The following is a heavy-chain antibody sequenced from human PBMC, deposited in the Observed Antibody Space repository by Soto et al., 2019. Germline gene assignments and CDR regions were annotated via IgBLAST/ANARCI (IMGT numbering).Heavy chain of an antibody. CDR1: GGSFNSFH. D-gene: IGHD3-3*01. CDR2: IIPMLDRT. Sequence: QVQLVQSGAEVKRPGSSVKVSCKSSGGSFNSFHFNWVRQAPGQGLEWMGRIIPMLDRTQYAQMFQGRVTLTADKSTCTAYMEMSGLESVDTAVYYCAIGTVTLFGVVTHPEYWGQGTLVTVSS. CDR3: AIGTVTLFGVVTHPEY. V-gene: IGHV1-69*08. J-gene: IGHJ4*02.